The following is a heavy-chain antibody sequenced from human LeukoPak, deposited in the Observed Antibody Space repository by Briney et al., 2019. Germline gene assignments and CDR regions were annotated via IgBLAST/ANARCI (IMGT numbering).Heavy chain of an antibody. J-gene: IGHJ4*02. CDR3: ASYDYGDPPDDY. V-gene: IGHV4-59*08. CDR1: GGSISSYY. Sequence: PSETLSLTCTVSGGSISSYYWSWIRQPPGKGLEWIGYIYYSGSTNYNPSLKSRVTISVDTSKNQFSLKLSSVTAADTAVYYCASYDYGDPPDDYWGQGTLVTVSS. CDR2: IYYSGST. D-gene: IGHD4-17*01.